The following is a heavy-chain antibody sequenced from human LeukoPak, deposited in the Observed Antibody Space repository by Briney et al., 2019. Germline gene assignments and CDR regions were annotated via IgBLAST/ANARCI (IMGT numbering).Heavy chain of an antibody. V-gene: IGHV1-2*02. J-gene: IGHJ4*02. CDR2: INPNSGGT. CDR1: GYTFTGYY. Sequence: ASVTVSCKASGYTFTGYYMHWVRQAPGQGLEWMGWINPNSGGTNYAQKFQGRVTMTRDTSISTAYMELSRLRSDDTAVYYCAREKADTAMAHFDYWGQGTLVTVSS. D-gene: IGHD5-18*01. CDR3: AREKADTAMAHFDY.